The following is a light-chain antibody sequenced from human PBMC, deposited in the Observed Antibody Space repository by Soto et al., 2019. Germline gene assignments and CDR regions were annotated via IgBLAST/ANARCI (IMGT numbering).Light chain of an antibody. J-gene: IGKJ1*01. CDR1: QSVNSK. CDR3: HHYNTYST. CDR2: GAS. V-gene: IGKV3-15*01. Sequence: EIVMTQSPATLSVSPGERATLSCRASQSVNSKLAWYQQKPGRAPRLLIYGASTRATGIPARFSGSGSGTEFTLTISSLQPDDFATYYCHHYNTYSTFGQGTKVDIK.